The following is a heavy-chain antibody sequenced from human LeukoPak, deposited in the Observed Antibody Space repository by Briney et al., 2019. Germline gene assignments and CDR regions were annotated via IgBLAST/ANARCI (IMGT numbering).Heavy chain of an antibody. J-gene: IGHJ4*02. CDR1: GGSFSGYY. CDR3: ARVGPRGGVY. V-gene: IGHV4-34*01. Sequence: SETLSLTCAGYGGSFSGYYWSWIRQPPGKGLEWIGEINHSGSTNYNPSLKSRVTISVDTSKNQFSLKLSSVTAADTAVYYCARVGPRGGVYWGQGTLVTVSS. CDR2: INHSGST. D-gene: IGHD2-21*01.